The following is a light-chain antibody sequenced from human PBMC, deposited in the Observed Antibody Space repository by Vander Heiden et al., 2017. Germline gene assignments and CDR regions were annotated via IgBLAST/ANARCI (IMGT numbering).Light chain of an antibody. Sequence: EIMLTQSSTTLSLSPGERATLSCRASQSVSSYLAWYQQKPGQAPRLLIYDASTRATGIPARFSGSGSGTDFTLTISSLESEDFAVYYCQQGSNCPITFGQGTQVEIK. CDR1: QSVSSY. CDR3: QQGSNCPIT. V-gene: IGKV3-11*01. J-gene: IGKJ1*01. CDR2: DAS.